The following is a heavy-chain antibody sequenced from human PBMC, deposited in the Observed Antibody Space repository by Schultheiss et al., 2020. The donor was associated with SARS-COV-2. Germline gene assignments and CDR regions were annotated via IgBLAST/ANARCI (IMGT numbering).Heavy chain of an antibody. D-gene: IGHD1-26*01. V-gene: IGHV4-61*02. CDR2: IYTSGST. J-gene: IGHJ4*01. Sequence: SETLSLTFTVSGGSISSGSYYCRWIRQPAGKGLEWIGRIYTSGSTNYNPSLKSRFTISVDRSKNQFSLKLSSVTAAYTAVYYCAGESVGATYDYWGHGTLVTVSS. CDR1: GGSISSGSYY. CDR3: AGESVGATYDY.